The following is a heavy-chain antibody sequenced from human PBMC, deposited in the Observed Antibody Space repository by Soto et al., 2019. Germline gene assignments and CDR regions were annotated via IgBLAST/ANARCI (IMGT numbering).Heavy chain of an antibody. J-gene: IGHJ3*02. CDR3: ARIGGYYDATGAFDI. Sequence: SGPTLVNPTQTLTLTCTFSGFSLSTSGMRVSWVRQPPGKALEWLARIDWDDDKFYSTSLKTRLTISKDTSKNQVVLTMTNMDPVDTATYYCARIGGYYDATGAFDIWGQGTMVTVSS. D-gene: IGHD3-22*01. CDR2: IDWDDDK. CDR1: GFSLSTSGMR. V-gene: IGHV2-70*04.